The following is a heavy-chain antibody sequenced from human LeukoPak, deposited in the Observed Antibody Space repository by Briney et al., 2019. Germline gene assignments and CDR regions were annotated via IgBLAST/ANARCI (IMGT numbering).Heavy chain of an antibody. Sequence: SETLSLTCAVYGGSFSGYYWSWIRQPPGKGLEWIGEINHSGSTNYNPSLKSRVTISVDTSKNQFSLKLSSVTAADTAVYYCARSGYCGGDCLDYFDYWGQGTLVTVSS. CDR1: GGSFSGYY. CDR2: INHSGST. CDR3: ARSGYCGGDCLDYFDY. V-gene: IGHV4-34*01. D-gene: IGHD2-21*02. J-gene: IGHJ4*02.